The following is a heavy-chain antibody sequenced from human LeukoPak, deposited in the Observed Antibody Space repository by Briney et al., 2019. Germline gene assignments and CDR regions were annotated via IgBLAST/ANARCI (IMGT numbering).Heavy chain of an antibody. D-gene: IGHD5-12*01. Sequence: PGRSLRLSCAASGFTFSSYGMHWVRQAPGKGLEWVAVISYDGSNKYYADSVKGRFTISRDNSKNTLYLQMNSLRAEDTAVYYCARDFRVATTSRIGYDMDVWGQGTTVTVSS. V-gene: IGHV3-30*03. CDR2: ISYDGSNK. CDR3: ARDFRVATTSRIGYDMDV. CDR1: GFTFSSYG. J-gene: IGHJ6*02.